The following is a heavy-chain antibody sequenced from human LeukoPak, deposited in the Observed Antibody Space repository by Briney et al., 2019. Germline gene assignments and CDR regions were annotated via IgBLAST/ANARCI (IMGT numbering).Heavy chain of an antibody. CDR1: GFTFSTYA. D-gene: IGHD3-22*01. CDR2: ISGSGGST. V-gene: IGHV3-23*01. J-gene: IGHJ4*02. CDR3: ARDGGARGDSSGYYFDY. Sequence: GGSLRLSCAASGFTFSTYAMSWVRQAPGKGLEWVSGISGSGGSTSYAQKFQGRVTMTRDTSTSTVYMELSSLRSEDTAVYYCARDGGARGDSSGYYFDYWGQGTLVTVSS.